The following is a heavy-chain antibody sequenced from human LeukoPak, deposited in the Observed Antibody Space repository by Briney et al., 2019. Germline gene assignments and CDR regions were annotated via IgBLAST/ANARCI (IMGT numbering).Heavy chain of an antibody. V-gene: IGHV3-30*18. CDR1: GFTFSSYG. Sequence: PGGSLRLSCAASGFTFSSYGMHWVRQAPGKRLEWVAVISYDGSNKYYADSVKGRFTISRDNSKNTLYLQMNSLRAEDTAVYYCAKSHIVVVPAAMDYWGQGTLVTVSS. CDR3: AKSHIVVVPAAMDY. D-gene: IGHD2-2*01. J-gene: IGHJ4*02. CDR2: ISYDGSNK.